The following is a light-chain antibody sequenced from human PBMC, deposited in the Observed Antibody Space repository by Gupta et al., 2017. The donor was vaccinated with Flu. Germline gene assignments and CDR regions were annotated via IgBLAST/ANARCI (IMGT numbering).Light chain of an antibody. Sequence: SYDLTQPPSVSVSPGQTASTTCSGSKLDIRFVSWYQQKPGQSPVLVIYEDKRRPSGIPERLSGSNSGNTATLTISGTQAMDEADYYCHAWDSNAAIFGGGTKLTVL. V-gene: IGLV3-1*01. CDR1: KLDIRF. CDR3: HAWDSNAAI. J-gene: IGLJ2*01. CDR2: EDK.